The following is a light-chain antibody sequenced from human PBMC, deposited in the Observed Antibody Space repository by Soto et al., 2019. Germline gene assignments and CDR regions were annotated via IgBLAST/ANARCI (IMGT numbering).Light chain of an antibody. CDR1: SSDVGNSKY. CDR3: SSFTTSNSLV. V-gene: IGLV2-14*01. CDR2: EVS. Sequence: QSALTQPASVSGSPGQSITISCTGTSSDVGNSKYVSWYQQDPGKAPKLMIYEVSNRPSGVSNRFSGSKSGNTASLTISGLQAEDEADYYCSSFTTSNSLVFGGGTKVTVL. J-gene: IGLJ2*01.